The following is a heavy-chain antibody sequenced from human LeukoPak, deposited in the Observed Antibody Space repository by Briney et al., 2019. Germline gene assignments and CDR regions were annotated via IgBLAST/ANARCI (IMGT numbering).Heavy chain of an antibody. CDR2: IGTSGSGT. V-gene: IGHV3-23*01. J-gene: IGHJ4*02. Sequence: GGSLRLSCAASGFTFNTYAMSWVRQAPGKGLEWVSGIGTSGSGTYYADSVEGRFTISRDNSKNSLYLLMNNLRAEDTAIYYCAKRNNREFDYWGQGTLVTVSS. CDR1: GFTFNTYA. CDR3: AKRNNREFDY. D-gene: IGHD1-14*01.